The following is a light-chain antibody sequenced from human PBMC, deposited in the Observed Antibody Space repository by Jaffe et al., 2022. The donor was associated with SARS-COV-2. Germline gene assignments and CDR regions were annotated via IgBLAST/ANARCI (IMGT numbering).Light chain of an antibody. Sequence: SYELTQPPSVSVSPGQTASITCSGDKLGDKYACWYQQKPGQSPVLVIYEDTKRPSGIPERFSGSNSGNTATLTIGGTQALDEADYYCQTWDRNTVVFGGGTKLTVL. CDR3: QTWDRNTVV. V-gene: IGLV3-1*01. CDR2: EDT. CDR1: KLGDKY. J-gene: IGLJ2*01.